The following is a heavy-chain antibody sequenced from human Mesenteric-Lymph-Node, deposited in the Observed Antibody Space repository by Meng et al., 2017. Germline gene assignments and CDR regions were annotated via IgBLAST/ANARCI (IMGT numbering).Heavy chain of an antibody. J-gene: IGHJ4*02. CDR2: IWNDGSNK. CDR1: GFTFSSND. CDR3: ARDLRNFDY. Sequence: QVQLVESGGGVVQLGRSLSLSCAASGFTFSSNDMHWVRQAPGKGLEWVAVIWNDGSNKYYADSVKGRFTISRDNSKNTLYLQMNSLRAEDTAVYYCARDLRNFDYWGQGTLVTVSS. V-gene: IGHV3-33*01.